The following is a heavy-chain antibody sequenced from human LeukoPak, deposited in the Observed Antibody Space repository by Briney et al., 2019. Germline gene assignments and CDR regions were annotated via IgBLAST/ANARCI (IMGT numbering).Heavy chain of an antibody. CDR3: ARGYCSSTSCYLAGDWFDP. J-gene: IGHJ5*02. D-gene: IGHD2-2*01. CDR1: GYTFTSYG. V-gene: IGHV1-18*01. CDR2: ISAYNGNT. Sequence: ASVKVSCKATGYTFTSYGISWVRQAPGQGLEWMGWISAYNGNTNYAQKLQGRVTMTTDTSTSAAYMELRSLRSDDTAVYYCARGYCSSTSCYLAGDWFDPWGQGTLVTVSS.